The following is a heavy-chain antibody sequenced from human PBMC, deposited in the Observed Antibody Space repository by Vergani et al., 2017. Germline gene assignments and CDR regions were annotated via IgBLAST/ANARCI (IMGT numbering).Heavy chain of an antibody. Sequence: EVQLVESGGGLVQPGRSLRLSCAASGFTFDDYAMHWVRQAPGKGLEWVSGINWKSDSIAYADSVKGRFTISSDNAKNSLYLQMNSLRAEDKALYYCVKDIAASGNYWYFDLWGRGTLVTVSS. V-gene: IGHV3-9*01. J-gene: IGHJ2*01. CDR3: VKDIAASGNYWYFDL. CDR2: INWKSDSI. CDR1: GFTFDDYA. D-gene: IGHD6-13*01.